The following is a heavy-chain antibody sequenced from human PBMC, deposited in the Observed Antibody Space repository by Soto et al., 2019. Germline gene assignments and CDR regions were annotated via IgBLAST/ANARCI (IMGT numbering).Heavy chain of an antibody. CDR3: ARGGHIAVVTASFDN. Sequence: QVQLVQSGAEVRKPGASVKVSCRPSGYTFNTYYLHWLRQAPGQALEWMGVIHPSGGGTTYAQKFLGRVTVTVDTSTTTVFMELSSLRSDDTAVYYCARGGHIAVVTASFDNWGQGTLVTVSS. CDR2: IHPSGGGT. D-gene: IGHD2-21*02. V-gene: IGHV1-46*02. CDR1: GYTFNTYY. J-gene: IGHJ4*02.